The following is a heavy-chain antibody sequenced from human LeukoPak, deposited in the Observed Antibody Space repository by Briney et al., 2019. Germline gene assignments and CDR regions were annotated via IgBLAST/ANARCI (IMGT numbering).Heavy chain of an antibody. D-gene: IGHD4-17*01. J-gene: IGHJ4*02. Sequence: GASVKVSCKASGGTFSSYAISWVRQAPGQGLEWMGGIIPIFGTANYAQKFQGRVTITADESTSTAYMELSSLRSEDTAVYYCARASVEDYGIWYFDYWGQGTLVTVSS. CDR3: ARASVEDYGIWYFDY. V-gene: IGHV1-69*13. CDR2: IIPIFGTA. CDR1: GGTFSSYA.